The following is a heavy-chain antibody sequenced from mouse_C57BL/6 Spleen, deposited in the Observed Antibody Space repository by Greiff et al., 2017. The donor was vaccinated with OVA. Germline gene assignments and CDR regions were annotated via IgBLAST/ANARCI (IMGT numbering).Heavy chain of an antibody. CDR3: AREGDYDVPFAY. V-gene: IGHV3-1*01. D-gene: IGHD2-4*01. Sequence: EVQLVESGPGMVKPSQSLSLTCTVTGYSITSGYDWHWIRHFPGNKLEWMGYISYSGSTNYNPSLKSRISITHDTSKNHFFLKLNSVTTEDTATYYCAREGDYDVPFAYWGQGTLVTVSA. CDR1: GYSITSGYD. CDR2: ISYSGST. J-gene: IGHJ3*01.